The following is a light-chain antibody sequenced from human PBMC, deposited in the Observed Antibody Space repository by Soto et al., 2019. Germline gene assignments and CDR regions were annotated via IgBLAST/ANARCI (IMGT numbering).Light chain of an antibody. CDR1: EDINRY. V-gene: IGKV1-33*01. J-gene: IGKJ4*01. Sequence: DIQMTQSPSSLSASVGDRVTITCQASEDINRYLNWYQQKPGKAPRLLIYDISNLEVGVPSRFSGSGSGTDFTFTITSLQPEDDATYFCQQSGNVPLTFGGGTKVEIK. CDR2: DIS. CDR3: QQSGNVPLT.